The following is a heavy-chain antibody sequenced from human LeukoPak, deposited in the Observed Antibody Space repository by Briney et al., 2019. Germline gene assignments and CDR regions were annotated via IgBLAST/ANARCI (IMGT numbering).Heavy chain of an antibody. V-gene: IGHV4-59*11. D-gene: IGHD1-26*01. J-gene: IGHJ4*02. CDR1: GGSISSHY. CDR3: ARLLRAGGGAYDY. Sequence: SETLSLTCTVSGGSISSHYWSWIRQPPGKGLEWIGYIYYSGSTNYNPSLKSRVTISVDTSKNQFSLKLSSVTAAETAVYYCARLLRAGGGAYDYWGQGTLVTVSS. CDR2: IYYSGST.